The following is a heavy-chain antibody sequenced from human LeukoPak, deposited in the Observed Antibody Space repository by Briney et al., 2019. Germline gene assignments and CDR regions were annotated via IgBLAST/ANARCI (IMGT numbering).Heavy chain of an antibody. V-gene: IGHV3-21*01. CDR2: ISSSSSYI. D-gene: IGHD3-16*01. CDR1: GFTFSSYS. Sequence: GGSLRLSCAASGFTFSSYSMNWVRQAPGKGPEWVSSISSSSSYIYYADSVKGRFTISRDNAKNSLYLQMNSLRAEDTAVYYCARAGYYDYVWGSPYYFDYWGQGTLVTVSS. CDR3: ARAGYYDYVWGSPYYFDY. J-gene: IGHJ4*02.